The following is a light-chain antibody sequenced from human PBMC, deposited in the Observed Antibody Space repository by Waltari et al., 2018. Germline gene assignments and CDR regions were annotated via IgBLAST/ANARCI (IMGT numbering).Light chain of an antibody. CDR3: QQYHSAPFT. J-gene: IGKJ3*01. CDR2: KAS. CDR1: QTISTW. Sequence: DIQMTQSPSSLSASVGDKVTITCRASQTISTWLAWFQQKPGQATKPLIYKASNLESGVPSRFSGSGSGTDFALTISSLQPDDFATYYCQQYHSAPFTFGPGTRLDIK. V-gene: IGKV1-5*01.